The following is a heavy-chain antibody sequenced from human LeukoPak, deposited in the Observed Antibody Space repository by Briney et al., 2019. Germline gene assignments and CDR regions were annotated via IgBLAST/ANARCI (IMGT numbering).Heavy chain of an antibody. D-gene: IGHD3-16*02. CDR3: TRANLRLGELSPLANFGY. Sequence: VASVKVSCKASGYTFTSYGISWVRQAPGQGLEWMGWISAYNGNTNYAQKLQGRVTMTTDTSTSTAYMELRSLRSDDTAVYYCTRANLRLGELSPLANFGYWGQGTLVTVSS. J-gene: IGHJ4*02. V-gene: IGHV1-18*01. CDR1: GYTFTSYG. CDR2: ISAYNGNT.